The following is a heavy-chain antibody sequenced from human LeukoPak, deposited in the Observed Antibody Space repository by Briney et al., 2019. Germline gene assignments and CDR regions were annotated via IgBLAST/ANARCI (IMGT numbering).Heavy chain of an antibody. J-gene: IGHJ6*03. CDR2: IYTSEST. CDR3: ARQYGGWGYYYYMDV. D-gene: IGHD1-26*01. V-gene: IGHV4-4*09. CDR1: GGSISSYY. Sequence: SETLSLTCTVSGGSISSYYWSWLRQPPGKGLEWIGYIYTSESTNYNPSLKSRVTISVDTSKNQFSLKLSSVTAADTAVYYCARQYGGWGYYYYMDVWGKRTTVTVSS.